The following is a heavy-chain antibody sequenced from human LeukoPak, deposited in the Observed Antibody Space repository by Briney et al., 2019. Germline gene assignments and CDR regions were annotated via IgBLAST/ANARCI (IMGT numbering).Heavy chain of an antibody. Sequence: SGGSLRLSCAASGFTFSSYSMNWVRQAPGKGLGWVSSISSSSSYIYYADSVKGRFTISRDNAKNSLYLQMNSLRAEDTAGYYCAELGITMIGGVWGKGTTVTVSS. D-gene: IGHD3-10*02. CDR2: ISSSSSYI. CDR3: AELGITMIGGV. V-gene: IGHV3-21*01. J-gene: IGHJ6*04. CDR1: GFTFSSYS.